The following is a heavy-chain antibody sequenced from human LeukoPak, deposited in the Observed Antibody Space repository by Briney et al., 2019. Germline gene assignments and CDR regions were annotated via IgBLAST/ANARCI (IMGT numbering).Heavy chain of an antibody. Sequence: GGSLRLSCAASGVTFSDYIMSWVRQAPGKGLEWVSSISSSSSYIYYADSVKGRFTISRDNAKKSLYLQMNSLRAEDTAVYYCAKDRRWLQLIDAFDIWGQGTMVTVSS. CDR1: GVTFSDYI. V-gene: IGHV3-21*01. CDR2: ISSSSSYI. J-gene: IGHJ3*02. CDR3: AKDRRWLQLIDAFDI. D-gene: IGHD5-24*01.